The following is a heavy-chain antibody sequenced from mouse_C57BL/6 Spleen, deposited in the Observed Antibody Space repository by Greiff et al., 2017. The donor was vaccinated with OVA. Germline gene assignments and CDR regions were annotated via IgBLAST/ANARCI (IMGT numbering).Heavy chain of an antibody. CDR3: ARHEGEHYYAMDY. Sequence: VQLQESGAGLVKPGASVTLSCKASGYTFTEYTIHWVKQRSGQGLEWIGWFYHGGGSIKYNEKFKDKATLTAAKSSSTVYMVHSRLTSEDAAVYFCARHEGEHYYAMDYWGQGTSVTVSS. CDR1: GYTFTEYT. J-gene: IGHJ4*01. CDR2: FYHGGGSI. V-gene: IGHV1-62-2*01.